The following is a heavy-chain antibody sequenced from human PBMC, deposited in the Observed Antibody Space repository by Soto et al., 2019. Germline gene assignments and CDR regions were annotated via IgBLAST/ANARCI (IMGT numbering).Heavy chain of an antibody. D-gene: IGHD6-13*01. CDR2: MNPNSGNT. V-gene: IGHV1-8*01. CDR1: GYTITSYD. J-gene: IGHJ5*02. CDR3: ARERSAAGTGWFDP. Sequence: QVQLVQSGAEVKKPGASVKVSCKASGYTITSYDINWVRQATGQGLEWMGWMNPNSGNTGNAQKFQGRVTMTRNTSISTAYMDLSSLRSEDTAVYYCARERSAAGTGWFDPWGQGTLVTVSS.